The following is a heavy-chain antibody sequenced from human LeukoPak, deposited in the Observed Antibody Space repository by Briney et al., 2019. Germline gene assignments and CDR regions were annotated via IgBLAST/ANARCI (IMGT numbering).Heavy chain of an antibody. CDR1: GGSISSYY. Sequence: SETLSLTCTVSGGSISSYYWSWIRQPPGKGLEWIGYIYYSGSTNYNPSLKSRVTISVDTSKNQFSLKLSSVTAADTAVYYCARVAPNYYYGMDVWGQGTTVTVSS. CDR3: ARVAPNYYYGMDV. CDR2: IYYSGST. V-gene: IGHV4-59*01. J-gene: IGHJ6*02.